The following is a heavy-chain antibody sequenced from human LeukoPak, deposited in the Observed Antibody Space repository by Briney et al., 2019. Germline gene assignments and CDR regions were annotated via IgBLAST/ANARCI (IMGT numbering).Heavy chain of an antibody. D-gene: IGHD4-17*01. CDR1: GGSISSYY. CDR2: IYYSGST. Sequence: SETLSLTCTVSGGSISSYYWSWIRQPPGKGLEWSGYIYYSGSTNYNPSLKSRVTISVDTCKNQFSLKLSSVTAADTAVYYCARDPPPTVLPLGYFDLWGRGTLVTVSS. CDR3: ARDPPPTVLPLGYFDL. J-gene: IGHJ2*01. V-gene: IGHV4-59*01.